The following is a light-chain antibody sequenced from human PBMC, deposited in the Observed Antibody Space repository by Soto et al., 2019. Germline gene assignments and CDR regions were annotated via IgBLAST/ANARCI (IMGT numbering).Light chain of an antibody. CDR2: AAS. CDR1: QGISIY. Sequence: DIQMTQSPSSLSASVGDRVTITCRASQGISIYLAWYQQKPGKVPKVLIYAASTLHSGVTSRFSGSGSGTEFTLTISNVQPEDVATYYCKNYYSAPETFGQGTKVEIK. J-gene: IGKJ1*01. V-gene: IGKV1-27*01. CDR3: KNYYSAPET.